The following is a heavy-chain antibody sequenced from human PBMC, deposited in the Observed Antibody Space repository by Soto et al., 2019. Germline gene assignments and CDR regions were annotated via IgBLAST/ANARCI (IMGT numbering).Heavy chain of an antibody. CDR2: IYSGGST. D-gene: IGHD2-21*02. Sequence: GGSLRLSCAASGFTVSSNYMSWVRQAPGKGLEWVSVIYSGGSTYYADSVKGRFTISRDNSKNTLYLQMNSLRAEDTAVYYCARIGCGGDCYVQKYFQHWGQGTLVTVSS. J-gene: IGHJ1*01. CDR3: ARIGCGGDCYVQKYFQH. CDR1: GFTVSSNY. V-gene: IGHV3-53*01.